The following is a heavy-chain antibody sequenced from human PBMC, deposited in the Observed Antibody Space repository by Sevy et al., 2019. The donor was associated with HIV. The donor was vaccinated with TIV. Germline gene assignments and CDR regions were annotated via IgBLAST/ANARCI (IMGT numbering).Heavy chain of an antibody. Sequence: GGSLRLSCAASGFSVSTNYMTWVRQAPGNGLEWVSVVYSGGRTEYADSVKGRFTIFRDISKNALFLELSSLTAEDTAVYYCATCSSGDSYYYGMDVWGQGTTVTVSS. D-gene: IGHD4-17*01. V-gene: IGHV3-53*01. CDR1: GFSVSTNY. J-gene: IGHJ6*02. CDR2: VYSGGRT. CDR3: ATCSSGDSYYYGMDV.